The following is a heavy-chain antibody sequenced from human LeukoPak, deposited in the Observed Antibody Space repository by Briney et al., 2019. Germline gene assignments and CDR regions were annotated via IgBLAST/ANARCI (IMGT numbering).Heavy chain of an antibody. Sequence: ASVKVSCKASGYTFTGYYMHWVRQAPGQGLEWMGWINPNSGGTNYAQRFQGRVTMTRDTSISTAYMELSRLRSDDTAVYYCARESVRVGTTNELDYWGQGTLVTVSS. CDR1: GYTFTGYY. J-gene: IGHJ4*02. CDR2: INPNSGGT. CDR3: ARESVRVGTTNELDY. V-gene: IGHV1-2*02. D-gene: IGHD1-26*01.